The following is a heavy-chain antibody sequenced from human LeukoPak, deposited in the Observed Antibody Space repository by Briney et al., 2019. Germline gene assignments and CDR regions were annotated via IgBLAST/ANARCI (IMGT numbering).Heavy chain of an antibody. Sequence: ASVKVSCMASGYTFTGYYIHWVRQAPGQGLEWMGWINPNSGGTNYAQKFQGRVTMTRDTSISTAYMELSRLRSDDTAVYYCARAEMATTIPRGMGYYCYYYMDVWGKGTTVTVSS. J-gene: IGHJ6*03. V-gene: IGHV1-2*02. CDR2: INPNSGGT. D-gene: IGHD5-24*01. CDR1: GYTFTGYY. CDR3: ARAEMATTIPRGMGYYCYYYMDV.